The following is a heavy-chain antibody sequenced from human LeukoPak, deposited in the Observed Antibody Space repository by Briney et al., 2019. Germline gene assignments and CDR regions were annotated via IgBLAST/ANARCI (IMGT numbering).Heavy chain of an antibody. Sequence: GGSLRLSCAASGFTLRGYGMHWVRQAPGKGLEWVAFIRYDGSDKSYADSVKGRFTISRDNSENTLYLQINSLRVEDTAIYYCAKDTPTTGYHLDSWGQGTLVTVSS. V-gene: IGHV3-30*02. J-gene: IGHJ4*02. CDR3: AKDTPTTGYHLDS. CDR1: GFTLRGYG. CDR2: IRYDGSDK. D-gene: IGHD1-1*01.